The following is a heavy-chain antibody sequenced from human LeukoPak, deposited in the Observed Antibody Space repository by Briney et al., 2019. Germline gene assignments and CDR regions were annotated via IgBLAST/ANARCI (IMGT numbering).Heavy chain of an antibody. CDR2: INPNSGGT. Sequence: GASVKVSCKASGYTFTGYYMHWVRQAPGQGLEWMGWINPNSGGTNYAQKFQGRVTMTRDTSISTAYMELSRLRSDDTAVYYCARDRGRIAAAGSIGYWGQGTLVTVSS. CDR3: ARDRGRIAAAGSIGY. D-gene: IGHD6-13*01. V-gene: IGHV1-2*02. CDR1: GYTFTGYY. J-gene: IGHJ4*02.